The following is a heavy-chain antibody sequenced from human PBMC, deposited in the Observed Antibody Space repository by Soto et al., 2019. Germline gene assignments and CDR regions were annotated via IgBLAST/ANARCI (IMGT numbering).Heavy chain of an antibody. CDR3: ARGLKCWSGSFYFPSFDT. CDR2: LNPNSGNT. V-gene: IGHV1-8*01. CDR1: GYTFTSSD. D-gene: IGHD2-15*01. Sequence: ASLKVSYTASGYTFTSSDINCVRPATGQGVDWMGWLNPNSGNTGYAQKLQGRITMTRNTSISTAYMEVSSLRSDYTAVYYGARGLKCWSGSFYFPSFDTWGQGTMVTVSS. J-gene: IGHJ3*02.